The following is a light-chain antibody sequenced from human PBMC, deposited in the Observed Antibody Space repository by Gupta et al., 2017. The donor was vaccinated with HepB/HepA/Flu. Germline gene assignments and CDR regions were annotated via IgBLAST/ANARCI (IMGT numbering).Light chain of an antibody. CDR1: SPNIGSNT. J-gene: IGLJ2*01. Sequence: QSVLTQPPSASGTPGQRVTISCSGSSPNIGSNTVNWYHQLPGTAPKLLIYNNNQRPSGVPDRFSGSKSGTSASLAISGLQSEDEADYYCAAWDDSLNGVVFGGGTKLTV. V-gene: IGLV1-44*01. CDR3: AAWDDSLNGVV. CDR2: NNN.